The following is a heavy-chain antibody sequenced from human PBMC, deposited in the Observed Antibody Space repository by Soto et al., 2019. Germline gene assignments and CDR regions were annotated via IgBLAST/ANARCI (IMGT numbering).Heavy chain of an antibody. CDR1: GDSVSSNSAA. CDR3: ARGITMVRGVIIRYYYYGMDV. Sequence: PSQTLSLTCAISGDSVSSNSAAWNWIRQSPSRGLEWLGRTYYRSKWYNDYAVSVKSRITINPDTSKNQFSLQLNSVTPEDTAVYYCARGITMVRGVIIRYYYYGMDVWGQGTTVTVSS. D-gene: IGHD3-10*01. J-gene: IGHJ6*02. CDR2: TYYRSKWYN. V-gene: IGHV6-1*01.